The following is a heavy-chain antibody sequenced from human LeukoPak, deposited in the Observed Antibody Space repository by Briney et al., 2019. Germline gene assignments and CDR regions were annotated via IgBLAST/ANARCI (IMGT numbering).Heavy chain of an antibody. J-gene: IGHJ2*01. CDR2: INPNSGGT. D-gene: IGHD4-23*01. V-gene: IGHV1-2*02. CDR3: ARAEYGGNSGWYFDL. Sequence: ASVKVSCKASGYTFSGYYLHWVRQAPGQGLEWMGWINPNSGGTSYAQKFQGRVSMTRDTSISTVYMELSGLRSDDTAVYYCARAEYGGNSGWYFDLWGRGTLVTVSS. CDR1: GYTFSGYY.